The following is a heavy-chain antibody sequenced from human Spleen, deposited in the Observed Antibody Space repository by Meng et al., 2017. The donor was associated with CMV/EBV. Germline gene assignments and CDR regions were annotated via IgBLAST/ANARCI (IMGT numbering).Heavy chain of an antibody. J-gene: IGHJ6*02. D-gene: IGHD2-2*01. CDR1: GYTFTGYS. V-gene: IGHV1-2*02. CDR3: ARDKWYHLSSGYYYAMVV. CDR2: INPDSGVT. Sequence: ASVKVSCKDSGYTFTGYSVHWVRQAPGQGLEWMGWINPDSGVTKYAQNFQGRVTMTRDTSISTAFMELRSLRFDDTAVYYCARDKWYHLSSGYYYAMVVWGQGTTVTVSS.